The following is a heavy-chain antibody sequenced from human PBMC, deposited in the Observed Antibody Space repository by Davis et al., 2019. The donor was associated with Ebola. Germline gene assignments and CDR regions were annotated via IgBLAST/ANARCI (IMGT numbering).Heavy chain of an antibody. CDR3: DLETAQGNY. D-gene: IGHD5-18*01. V-gene: IGHV4-34*01. Sequence: MPSETLSLTCAVYGGSFSGYYWSWIRQPPGKGLEWIGEINHSGSTNYNPSLKSRVTISVDTSKNQFSLKLSSVTAADTAVYYCDLETAQGNYWGQGTLVTVSS. J-gene: IGHJ4*02. CDR2: INHSGST. CDR1: GGSFSGYY.